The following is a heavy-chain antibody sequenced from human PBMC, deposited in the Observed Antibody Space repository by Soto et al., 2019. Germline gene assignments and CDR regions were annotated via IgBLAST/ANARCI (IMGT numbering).Heavy chain of an antibody. D-gene: IGHD3-3*01. Sequence: ASVKVSCKASGYTFTGYYMHWVRQAPGQGLEWMGWINPNSGGTNYAQKFQGWVTMTRDTSISTAYMELSRLRSDDTAVYYCARGPVWSGSNWFDPWGQGTLVTVSS. CDR3: ARGPVWSGSNWFDP. CDR1: GYTFTGYY. V-gene: IGHV1-2*04. CDR2: INPNSGGT. J-gene: IGHJ5*02.